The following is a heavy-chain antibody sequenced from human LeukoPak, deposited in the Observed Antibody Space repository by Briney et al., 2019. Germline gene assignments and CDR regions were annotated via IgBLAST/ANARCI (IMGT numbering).Heavy chain of an antibody. CDR1: GFTFDDYA. CDR3: AKAIGRWDRQGNDAFDI. CDR2: ISWNSGSI. D-gene: IGHD1-26*01. Sequence: GGSLRLSCAASGFTFDDYAMHWVRQAPGKGLEWVSGISWNSGSIGYADSVKGRFTISRDNAKNSLYLQMNSLRAEDTALYYCAKAIGRWDRQGNDAFDIWGQGTMVTVSS. V-gene: IGHV3-9*01. J-gene: IGHJ3*02.